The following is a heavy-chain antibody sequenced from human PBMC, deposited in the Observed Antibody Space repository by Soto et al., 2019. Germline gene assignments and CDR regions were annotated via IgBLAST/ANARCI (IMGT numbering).Heavy chain of an antibody. CDR1: GFTFSSYS. J-gene: IGHJ6*02. CDR3: ARVGVSEVVTRGPTTLYYYYGMDV. D-gene: IGHD3-22*01. Sequence: EVQLVESGGGLVKPGGSLRLSCAASGFTFSSYSMNWVRQAPGKGLEWVSSISSSSSYIYYADSVKGRFTISRDNAKNSLYLQMNSLRAEDTAVYYCARVGVSEVVTRGPTTLYYYYGMDVWGQGTTVTVSS. CDR2: ISSSSSYI. V-gene: IGHV3-21*01.